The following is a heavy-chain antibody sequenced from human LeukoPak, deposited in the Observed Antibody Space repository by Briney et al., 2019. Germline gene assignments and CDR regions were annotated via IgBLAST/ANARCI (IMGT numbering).Heavy chain of an antibody. CDR1: GGSFSSYY. CDR2: IYFSGST. Sequence: SETLSLTCAVYGGSFSSYYWSWIRQPPGKGLEWIGYIYFSGSTNYNPSLKSRVTISLDTSNNQFSLKLSSVTAADTAVYYCAREVWNYGRTYYFDYWGQGTLVTVS. CDR3: AREVWNYGRTYYFDY. V-gene: IGHV4-59*01. J-gene: IGHJ4*02. D-gene: IGHD1-7*01.